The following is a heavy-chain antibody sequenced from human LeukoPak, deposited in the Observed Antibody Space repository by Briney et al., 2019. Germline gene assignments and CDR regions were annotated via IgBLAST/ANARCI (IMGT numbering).Heavy chain of an antibody. CDR3: ASTTGIAAAIFY. V-gene: IGHV1-2*02. CDR1: GFTFTAYY. J-gene: IGHJ4*02. CDR2: INPNSGGT. D-gene: IGHD6-25*01. Sequence: ASVKVSCKASGFTFTAYYMHWVRQAPGQGLEWMGWINPNSGGTNYAQKFQGRVTMTRDTSISTAYMELSRLRSDDTAVYYCASTTGIAAAIFYWGPGTLVTVSS.